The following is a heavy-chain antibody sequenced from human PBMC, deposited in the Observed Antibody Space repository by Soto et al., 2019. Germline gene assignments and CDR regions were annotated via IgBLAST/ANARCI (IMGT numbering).Heavy chain of an antibody. J-gene: IGHJ4*02. D-gene: IGHD2-21*02. CDR3: AKDYCGADCYVSDS. CDR1: GFTFSSYG. CDR2: ISNDGTNK. V-gene: IGHV3-30*18. Sequence: QVQLVESGGGVVRPGRSLRLSCAASGFTFSSYGMHWVRQAPGKGLQWVAVISNDGTNKKYADSVKGRFTISRDNSKKTLYLQMNSLRAEDTAVYYCAKDYCGADCYVSDSWGQGTLVTVSS.